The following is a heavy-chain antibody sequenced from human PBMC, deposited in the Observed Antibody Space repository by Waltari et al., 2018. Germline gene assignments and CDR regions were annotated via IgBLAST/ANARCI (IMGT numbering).Heavy chain of an antibody. Sequence: QVQLVESGGGVVQPGRSLRLSCAASGFTFSNYGMHWVRKAPGKGREWLAVIWYDGSSEYYADSVKSRLTISRDNSKNRLYLQMNSLRAEDTAVYYCARDFHRGVVINDAFDIWGQGTMVTVSS. CDR2: IWYDGSSE. V-gene: IGHV3-33*01. CDR1: GFTFSNYG. D-gene: IGHD3-3*01. CDR3: ARDFHRGVVINDAFDI. J-gene: IGHJ3*02.